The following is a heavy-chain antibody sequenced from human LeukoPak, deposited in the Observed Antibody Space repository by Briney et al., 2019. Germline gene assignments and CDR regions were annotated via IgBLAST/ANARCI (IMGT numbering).Heavy chain of an antibody. J-gene: IGHJ5*02. Sequence: PSETLSLTCNVPGNSIGSVDYYWSWIRQPPGKGLEWIGSIDYSGNTYYIPSLQSRIAISLDTSKNHFSLKVISMTAADTAVYFCARGAYGSTTYYGVPGGLIWFDPWGQGTLVTVSS. CDR1: GNSIGSVDYY. D-gene: IGHD3-10*01. CDR2: IDYSGNT. CDR3: ARGAYGSTTYYGVPGGLIWFDP. V-gene: IGHV4-30-4*01.